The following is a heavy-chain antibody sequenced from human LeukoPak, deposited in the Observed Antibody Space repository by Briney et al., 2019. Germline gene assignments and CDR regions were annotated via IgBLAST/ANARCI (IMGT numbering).Heavy chain of an antibody. D-gene: IGHD2-2*01. CDR1: GGTFSSYA. CDR2: ISAYNGNT. J-gene: IGHJ4*02. V-gene: IGHV1-18*01. CDR3: ARDYCSSTSCYFLGSVSPFDY. Sequence: ASVKVSCKASGGTFSSYAISWVRQAPGQGLEWMGWISAYNGNTNYAQKLQGRVTMTTDTSTSTAYMELRSLRSDDTAVYYCARDYCSSTSCYFLGSVSPFDYWGQGTLVTVSS.